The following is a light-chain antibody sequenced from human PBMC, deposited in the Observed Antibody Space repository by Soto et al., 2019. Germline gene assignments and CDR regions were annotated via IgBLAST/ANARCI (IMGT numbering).Light chain of an antibody. CDR3: ASYGGSGHFSV. CDR1: STDVGNYHL. Sequence: QSALTQPASVSGSPGQSITISCTGTSTDVGNYHLVSWYQHHPGKAPKFVIYEGTKRPSGVSNRFSAASSGNTASLTISGLQTKDEADYYCASYGGSGHFSVFGSGTKLTVL. V-gene: IGLV2-23*03. J-gene: IGLJ1*01. CDR2: EGT.